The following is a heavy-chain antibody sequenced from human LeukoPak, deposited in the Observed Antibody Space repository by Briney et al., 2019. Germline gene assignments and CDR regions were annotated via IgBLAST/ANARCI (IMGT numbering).Heavy chain of an antibody. J-gene: IGHJ4*02. D-gene: IGHD5-18*01. CDR3: GRGYSNGPAIDS. V-gene: IGHV3-11*04. CDR2: ISSSGNTI. Sequence: PGGSLRLSCAASGFTFSDYYMTWIRQAPGNGLEWVSYISSSGNTINYADSVRGRFTISRDNAENSLYLQMNSLRADDTAVYHCGRGYSNGPAIDSWGQGTLVTVSS. CDR1: GFTFSDYY.